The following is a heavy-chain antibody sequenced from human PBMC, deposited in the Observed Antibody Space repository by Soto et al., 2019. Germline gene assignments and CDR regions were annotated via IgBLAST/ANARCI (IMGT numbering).Heavy chain of an antibody. D-gene: IGHD3-22*01. J-gene: IGHJ3*02. V-gene: IGHV3-33*01. CDR1: GFTFSSYG. CDR2: IWYDGSNK. CDR3: ARDYYDSKSFAFDI. Sequence: GGSLRLSCAASGFTFSSYGMHWVRQAPGKGLEWVAVIWYDGSNKYYADSVKGRFTISRDNSKNTLYLQMNSLRAEDTAVYYCARDYYDSKSFAFDIWGQGTMVTVSS.